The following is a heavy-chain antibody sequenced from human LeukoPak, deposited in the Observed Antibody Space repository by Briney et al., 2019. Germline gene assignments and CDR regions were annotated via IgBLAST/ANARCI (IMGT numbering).Heavy chain of an antibody. CDR1: GYTFTGYY. D-gene: IGHD2-21*02. CDR2: INPNSGGT. V-gene: IGHV1-2*02. Sequence: ASVKVSCKASGYTFTGYYMHWVRQAPGQGLEWMGWINPNSGGTNYAQKSQGRVTMTRDTSISTAYMELSRLRSDDTAVYYCARDRGLAYCGGDCYSGAFDIWGQGTMVTVSS. J-gene: IGHJ3*02. CDR3: ARDRGLAYCGGDCYSGAFDI.